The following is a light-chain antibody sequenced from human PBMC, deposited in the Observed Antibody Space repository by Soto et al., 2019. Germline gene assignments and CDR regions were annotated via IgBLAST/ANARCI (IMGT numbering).Light chain of an antibody. CDR1: HSISSY. CDR3: QQSYSTPEIT. J-gene: IGKJ3*01. V-gene: IGKV1-39*01. CDR2: AAS. Sequence: DIQMTQSPSSLSASVGDRITIACRASHSISSYLNWYQQKPGKAPKLLIYAASSLQSGVPSRFSGSGSETDFTLTISSLQPEDFATYYCQQSYSTPEITFGPGTNVDIK.